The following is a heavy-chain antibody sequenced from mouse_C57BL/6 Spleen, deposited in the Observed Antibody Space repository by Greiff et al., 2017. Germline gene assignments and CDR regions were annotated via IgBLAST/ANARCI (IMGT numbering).Heavy chain of an antibody. CDR2: IYPGDGDT. CDR3: ARFWDWYFDV. V-gene: IGHV1-82*01. J-gene: IGHJ1*03. CDR1: GYAFSSSW. D-gene: IGHD4-1*01. Sequence: QVQLQQSGPELVKPGASVKISCKASGYAFSSSWMNWVKQRPGKGLEWIGRIYPGDGDTNYNGKFKGKATLTADKSSSTAHMQLSSLTSEDSAVYFCARFWDWYFDVWGTGTTVTVSS.